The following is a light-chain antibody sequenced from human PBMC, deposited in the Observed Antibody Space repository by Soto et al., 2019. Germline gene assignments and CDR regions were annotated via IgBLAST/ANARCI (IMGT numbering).Light chain of an antibody. CDR1: QSISAW. Sequence: DIQMTQSPSTLSASVGERVTITCRASQSISAWLAWYQQKPGKAPKLLIYKASNVDSGVPSRFSGSGSGTEFTLTISSPQPDDFATYYCQQYHSYPLTFGQGTRLEIK. CDR3: QQYHSYPLT. CDR2: KAS. V-gene: IGKV1-5*03. J-gene: IGKJ5*01.